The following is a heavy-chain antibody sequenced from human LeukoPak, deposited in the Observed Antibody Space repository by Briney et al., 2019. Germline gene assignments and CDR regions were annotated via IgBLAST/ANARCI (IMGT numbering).Heavy chain of an antibody. D-gene: IGHD5-24*01. CDR1: GYSFNTYW. V-gene: IGHV5-51*01. CDR3: ARQDGTAKYYFDS. CDR2: IYPDDSDT. Sequence: GESLKISCKGSGYSFNTYWIGWVRQMPGKGLEWMGIIYPDDSDTRYSPSFQGQVTISADKSISTAYLQWSSLKASDTAMYYCARQDGTAKYYFDSWGQGTLVTVSS. J-gene: IGHJ4*02.